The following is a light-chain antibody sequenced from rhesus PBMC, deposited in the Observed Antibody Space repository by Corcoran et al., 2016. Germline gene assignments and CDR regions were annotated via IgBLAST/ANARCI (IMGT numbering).Light chain of an antibody. J-gene: IGKJ3*01. CDR2: KAA. Sequence: DIQMTQSPSSLSASVGDTVTITCRASQSSSGRLAWYQQKLGKAPNLMIYKAARLQSGVPSRFSGHGSVTDFTHTISGLQSEDFATFYCQTYGSSPFTFGPGTKLDI. CDR1: QSSSGR. CDR3: QTYGSSPFT. V-gene: IGKV1-22*01.